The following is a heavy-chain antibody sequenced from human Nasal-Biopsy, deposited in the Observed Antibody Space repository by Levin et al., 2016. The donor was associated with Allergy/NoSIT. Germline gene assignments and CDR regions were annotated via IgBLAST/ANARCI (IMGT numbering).Heavy chain of an antibody. D-gene: IGHD6-25*01. V-gene: IGHV1-46*01. CDR2: INPSGGDT. CDR1: GYSFSNYY. J-gene: IGHJ4*02. Sequence: ASVKVPCKTSGYSFSNYYIHWVRQTPGQGLEWMGIINPSGGDTSSAQRFQGRVALTMDTSTNTVYMTLNSLKSEDTAMYYCTLSGFDYWGQGTLVTVPS. CDR3: TLSGFDY.